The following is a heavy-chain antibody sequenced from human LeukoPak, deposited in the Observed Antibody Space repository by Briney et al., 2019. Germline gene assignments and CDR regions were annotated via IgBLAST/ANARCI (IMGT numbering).Heavy chain of an antibody. D-gene: IGHD2-2*01. CDR2: IYSNGNT. CDR1: GGSISGYY. Sequence: SETLSLTCTVSGGSISGYYWIWIRQPPGKGLEWIGYIYSNGNTKYNPSLKSRSTISVDTSKNQFSLKLSSMTAADTAVYYCARVTGTSAILYWGRGTLVTVSS. J-gene: IGHJ4*02. V-gene: IGHV4-59*01. CDR3: ARVTGTSAILY.